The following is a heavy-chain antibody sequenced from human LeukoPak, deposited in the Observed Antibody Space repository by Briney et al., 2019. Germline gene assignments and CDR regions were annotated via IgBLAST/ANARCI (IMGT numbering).Heavy chain of an antibody. V-gene: IGHV3-23*01. J-gene: IGHJ3*02. Sequence: GGSLRLSFAASGFAFSSYAMSWVRQAPGKGLEWVSAISGSGGSTYYADSVKGRFTISRDNSKNTLYLQMNSLRAEDTAVYCCAKSICGYDDAFDICGQGTMVTVSS. CDR1: GFAFSSYA. D-gene: IGHD5-12*01. CDR3: AKSICGYDDAFDI. CDR2: ISGSGGST.